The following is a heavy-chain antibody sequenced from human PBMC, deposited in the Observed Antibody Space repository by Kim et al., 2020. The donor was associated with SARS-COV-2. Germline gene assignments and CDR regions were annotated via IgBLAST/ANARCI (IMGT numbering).Heavy chain of an antibody. CDR3: ARGDSSDWYEISGY. Sequence: ASVKVSCKASGYTFTSYYIYWVRQAPRQGLEWVGIINPSGGNTNYAQKFQGRVTMTRDTSTSTVYMEMSSLRSEDTAVYYCARGDSSDWYEISGYWGQGT. D-gene: IGHD6-19*01. J-gene: IGHJ4*02. V-gene: IGHV1-46*01. CDR2: INPSGGNT. CDR1: GYTFTSYY.